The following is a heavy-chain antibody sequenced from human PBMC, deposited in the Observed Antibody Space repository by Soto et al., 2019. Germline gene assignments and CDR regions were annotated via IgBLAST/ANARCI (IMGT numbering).Heavy chain of an antibody. CDR3: ASRHSSTLFDY. D-gene: IGHD6-13*01. Sequence: QLQLQESGPGLVKPSETLSLTCTVSGGSISSSNYYWGWIRQPPGKGLEWIGNIYYSGITYYNPSLKNRVPISVDTSKNQFSLKLSSVTAADTAVYYCASRHSSTLFDYWGQGTLVTVSS. J-gene: IGHJ4*02. V-gene: IGHV4-39*01. CDR1: GGSISSSNYY. CDR2: IYYSGIT.